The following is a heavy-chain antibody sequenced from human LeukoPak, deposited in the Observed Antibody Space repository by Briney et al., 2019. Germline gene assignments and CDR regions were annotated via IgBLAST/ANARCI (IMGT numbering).Heavy chain of an antibody. CDR3: VRGELSCSGGSWYSGYNVLDV. Sequence: ASVNVSCQASGYTFTNYHTHWVRQAPGQGLAWMGLINPSDGSRIYAEKSQGRDTMTRDTSTGRVYMELSSLRYEDTAVYYCVRGELSCSGGSWYSGYNVLDVWGQGTTVTVSS. V-gene: IGHV1-46*01. D-gene: IGHD2-15*01. CDR1: GYTFTNYH. J-gene: IGHJ6*02. CDR2: INPSDGSR.